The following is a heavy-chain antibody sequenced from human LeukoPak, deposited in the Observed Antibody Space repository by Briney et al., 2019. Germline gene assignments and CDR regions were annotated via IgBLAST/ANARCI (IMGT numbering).Heavy chain of an antibody. V-gene: IGHV1-24*01. D-gene: IGHD3-22*01. J-gene: IGHJ4*02. CDR2: FDPKEGER. CDR1: GDTLTELS. CDR3: ARGGITMIEAGD. Sequence: ASVKVSCKVSGDTLTELSMHWVRQAPGKGLEWMGGFDPKEGERVYAQKFQGTFTMTEYTSSRTAYMELSSLTSEHTAVYYCARGGITMIEAGDCGQGTLFSVSS.